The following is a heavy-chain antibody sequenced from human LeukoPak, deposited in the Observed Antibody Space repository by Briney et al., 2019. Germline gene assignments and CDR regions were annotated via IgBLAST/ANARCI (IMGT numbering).Heavy chain of an antibody. CDR2: IYYSGST. CDR1: GGSISSYY. CDR3: ARAWGVVRGVRFDY. D-gene: IGHD3-10*01. V-gene: IGHV4-59*08. J-gene: IGHJ4*02. Sequence: SETLSLTCTVSGGSISSYYWSWIRQPPGKGLEWIGYIYYSGSTNYNPSLKSRVTISVDTSKNQFSLKLSSVTAANTAVYYCARAWGVVRGVRFDYWGQGTLVTVSS.